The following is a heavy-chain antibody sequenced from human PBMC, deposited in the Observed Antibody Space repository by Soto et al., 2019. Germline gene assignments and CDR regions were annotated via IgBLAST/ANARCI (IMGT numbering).Heavy chain of an antibody. CDR1: GGTFSSYA. CDR3: ARAYVAAASTLQGSSYGMDV. V-gene: IGHV1-69*12. D-gene: IGHD6-13*01. CDR2: IIPIFGTA. J-gene: IGHJ6*02. Sequence: QVQLVQSGAAVKKPGSSVKVSCKASGGTFSSYAISWVRQAPGQGLEWMGGIIPIFGTANYAQKFQGRVTITADESTSTGYMELSSLRSEDTAVYYCARAYVAAASTLQGSSYGMDVWGQGTTVTVSS.